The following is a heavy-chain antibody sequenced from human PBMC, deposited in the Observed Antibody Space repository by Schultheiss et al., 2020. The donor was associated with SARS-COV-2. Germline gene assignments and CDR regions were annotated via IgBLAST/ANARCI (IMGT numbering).Heavy chain of an antibody. CDR3: AKSEAGWSGSKRYLDY. CDR2: ITGSGGNT. J-gene: IGHJ4*02. V-gene: IGHV3-23*01. D-gene: IGHD3-3*01. Sequence: GGSLRLSCAASGFTFSSYAMSWVRQAPGKGLEWVSAITGSGGNTYYADSVKGRFTISRDNSKNTLYLEMNSLRAEDTALYYCAKSEAGWSGSKRYLDYWGQGTLVTVSS. CDR1: GFTFSSYA.